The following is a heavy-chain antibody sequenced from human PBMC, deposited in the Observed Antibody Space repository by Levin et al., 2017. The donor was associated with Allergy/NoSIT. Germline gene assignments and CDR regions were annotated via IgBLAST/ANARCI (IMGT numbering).Heavy chain of an antibody. CDR3: ATDPPRGIAGEVGDY. V-gene: IGHV1-24*01. Sequence: GGSLRLSCKVSGYTLTELSMHWVRQAPGKGLEWMGGFDPEDGETIYAQKFQGRVTMTEDTSTDTAYMELSSLRSEDTAVYYCATDPPRGIAGEVGDYWGQGTLVTVSS. CDR1: GYTLTELS. J-gene: IGHJ4*02. CDR2: FDPEDGET. D-gene: IGHD3-10*01.